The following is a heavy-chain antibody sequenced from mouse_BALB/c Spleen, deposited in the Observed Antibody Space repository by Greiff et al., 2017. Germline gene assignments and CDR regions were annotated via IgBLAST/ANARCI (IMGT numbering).Heavy chain of an antibody. CDR3: ARFAPGSDY. Sequence: QVQLQQSGAELAKPGASVKMSCKASGYTFTSYWMHWVKQRPGQGLEWIGYINPSTGYTEYNQKFKDKATLTADKSSSTAYMQLSSLTSEDSAVYYCARFAPGSDYWGQGTTLTVSS. J-gene: IGHJ2*01. CDR2: INPSTGYT. V-gene: IGHV1-7*01. CDR1: GYTFTSYW.